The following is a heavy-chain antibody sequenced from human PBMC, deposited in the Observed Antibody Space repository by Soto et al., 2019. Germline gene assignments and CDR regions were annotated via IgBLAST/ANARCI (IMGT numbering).Heavy chain of an antibody. CDR1: GYTFFSFW. CDR3: ARLYCSRADCYYDA. V-gene: IGHV5-10-1*01. Sequence: GESLKTSCHGPGYTFFSFWIVWVRQVPGKGLEWVGRIDPGDSSATYSPTFQGHVTISADRSTRSAYLQWRSLRASDTAIYFCARLYCSRADCYYDAWGQGRLVTVSS. CDR2: IDPGDSSA. D-gene: IGHD2-2*01. J-gene: IGHJ4*02.